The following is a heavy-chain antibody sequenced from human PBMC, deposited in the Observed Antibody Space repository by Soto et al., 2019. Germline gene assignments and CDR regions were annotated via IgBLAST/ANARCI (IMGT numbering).Heavy chain of an antibody. V-gene: IGHV3-30-3*01. CDR2: VSYDGSNE. CDR1: GFTFSSNA. D-gene: IGHD2-21*02. CDR3: ESANRATVTSGENGMDV. Sequence: GGSLRLSCAASGFTFSSNAMHWVRQGPGKGLEWVAIVSYDGSNEYYADSVKGRFPISRDNSKNTLYLQMNSLRAEDTAVDDCESANRATVTSGENGMDVWGLGTTVTVSS. J-gene: IGHJ6*02.